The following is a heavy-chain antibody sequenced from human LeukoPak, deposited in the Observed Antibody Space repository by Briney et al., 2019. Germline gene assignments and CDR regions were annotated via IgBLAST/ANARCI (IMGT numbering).Heavy chain of an antibody. CDR1: GFTFSAYT. V-gene: IGHV3-48*02. J-gene: IGHJ4*02. CDR2: ISSSGSLI. CDR3: ARDIYLDY. Sequence: PGRSLRLSCAASGFTFSAYTMNWVRQAPGEGLEWVSHISSSGSLISYADSVKGRFTISRDNAKNSLYLQMNILGDEDTAMYYCARDIYLDYWGQGTLVTVSS.